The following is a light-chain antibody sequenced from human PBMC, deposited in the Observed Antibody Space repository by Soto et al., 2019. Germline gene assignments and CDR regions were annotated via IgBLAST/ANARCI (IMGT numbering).Light chain of an antibody. V-gene: IGLV2-14*01. J-gene: IGLJ2*01. Sequence: QSALTQPASVSGSPGQSITISCTGTSSDVGGYNYVSWYQQHPGKAPKLMIYDVSNRPSGVSNRFSGSKSGNTASLTLSGLQAEDEADYYCSSYTSSSPVVFGGGTQLTVL. CDR3: SSYTSSSPVV. CDR2: DVS. CDR1: SSDVGGYNY.